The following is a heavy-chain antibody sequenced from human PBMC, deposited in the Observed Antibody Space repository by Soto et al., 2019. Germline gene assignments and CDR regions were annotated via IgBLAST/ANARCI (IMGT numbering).Heavy chain of an antibody. Sequence: QLQLQDSGSGLVKPSQTLSLTCAVSGGSISSGGYCWSWIRQPQGKGLEWIGYISHSGSTYSNPSLKSRVTISVDRTKNQFSLKLSSVTAADTAVYYCARVPGPWGQGTLVTDSS. J-gene: IGHJ5*02. CDR2: ISHSGST. D-gene: IGHD7-27*01. V-gene: IGHV4-30-2*01. CDR1: GGSISSGGYC. CDR3: ARVPGP.